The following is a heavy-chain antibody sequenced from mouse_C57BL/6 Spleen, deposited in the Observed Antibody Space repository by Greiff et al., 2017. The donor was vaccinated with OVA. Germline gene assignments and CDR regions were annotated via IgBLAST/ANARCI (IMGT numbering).Heavy chain of an antibody. CDR3: AREEGDFDY. V-gene: IGHV1-64*01. CDR1: GYTFTSYW. CDR2: IHPTSGST. Sequence: VQLQQPGAELVKPGASVKLSCKASGYTFTSYWMHWVKQRPGQGLEWIGLIHPTSGSTNYNEKFKSKATLTVDKSSSTASMPLSSLPSEDSAVYYYAREEGDFDYWGQGTTLTVSS. J-gene: IGHJ2*01.